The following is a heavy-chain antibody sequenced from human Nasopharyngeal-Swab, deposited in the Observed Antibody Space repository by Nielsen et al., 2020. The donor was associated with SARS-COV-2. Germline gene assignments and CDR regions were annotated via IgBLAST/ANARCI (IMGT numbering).Heavy chain of an antibody. CDR3: ARGPTPSDNSAFLRD. CDR2: ISTDGTIA. J-gene: IGHJ4*02. CDR1: GFVFSTYW. D-gene: IGHD6-19*01. V-gene: IGHV3-74*01. Sequence: GGSLRLSCAASGFVFSTYWMHWVRQSPGKGLVRVSAISTDGTIAYYAGSERGRFTISRDNAKSTVYLHVGSLTADDTAIYYCARGPTPSDNSAFLRDWGQGTLVTVSS.